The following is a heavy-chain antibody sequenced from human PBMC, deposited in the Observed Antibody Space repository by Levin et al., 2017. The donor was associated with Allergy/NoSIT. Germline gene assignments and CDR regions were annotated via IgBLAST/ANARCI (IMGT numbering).Heavy chain of an antibody. Sequence: SGPTLVKPTQTLTLTCSFSGFSLNTSGVGVGWIRQPPGKALEWLALIYWDDDKRYSPSLKSRLTITKDTSKNQVVLTMTNMDPVDTATYYCAHSRTAQWLASDFDHWGQGTLVTVAA. CDR2: IYWDDDK. D-gene: IGHD6-19*01. CDR3: AHSRTAQWLASDFDH. CDR1: GFSLNTSGVG. J-gene: IGHJ4*02. V-gene: IGHV2-5*02.